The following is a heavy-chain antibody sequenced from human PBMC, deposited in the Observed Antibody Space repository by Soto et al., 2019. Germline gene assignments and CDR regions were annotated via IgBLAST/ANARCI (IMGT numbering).Heavy chain of an antibody. CDR2: IIPIFGTA. CDR3: ARGLGYCISTSCSPPFDP. D-gene: IGHD2-2*01. Sequence: GASVKVSCKASGGTFSSYAISWVRQAPGQGLEWMGGIIPIFGTANYAQKFQGRVTITADESTSTAYMELSSLRSEDTAVYYCARGLGYCISTSCSPPFDPWGQGTLVTVSS. J-gene: IGHJ5*02. V-gene: IGHV1-69*13. CDR1: GGTFSSYA.